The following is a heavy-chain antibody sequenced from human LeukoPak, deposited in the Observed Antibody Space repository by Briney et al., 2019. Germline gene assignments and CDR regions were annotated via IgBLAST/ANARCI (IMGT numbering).Heavy chain of an antibody. CDR3: AKTTVTSEEYYYYYMDV. Sequence: ASVKVSCKTSGYTFTSYGLSWVLQAPGQGLEWRGGIITYNGNTYYSQKLQGRVTMTTDTSTSTAYMELRSLRSDDTAVYYCAKTTVTSEEYYYYYMDVWGKGTTVTVSS. D-gene: IGHD4-17*01. CDR2: IITYNGNT. J-gene: IGHJ6*03. CDR1: GYTFTSYG. V-gene: IGHV1-18*01.